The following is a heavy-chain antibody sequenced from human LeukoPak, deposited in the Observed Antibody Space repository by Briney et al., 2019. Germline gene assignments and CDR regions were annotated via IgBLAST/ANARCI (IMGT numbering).Heavy chain of an antibody. Sequence: PSETLSLTCTVSGGSISSSSYYWGWIRQPPGKGLEWIGGIYYSGRTYYNPSLKSRVTISVDTSKNQFSLKLSSVTAADTAVYYCARLEVAGINDYWGQGTLVTVSS. CDR3: ARLEVAGINDY. CDR1: GGSISSSSYY. CDR2: IYYSGRT. J-gene: IGHJ4*02. D-gene: IGHD6-19*01. V-gene: IGHV4-39*01.